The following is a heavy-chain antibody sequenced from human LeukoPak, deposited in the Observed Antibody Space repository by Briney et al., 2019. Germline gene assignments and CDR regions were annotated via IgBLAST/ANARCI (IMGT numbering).Heavy chain of an antibody. D-gene: IGHD3-22*01. CDR1: GGTFSSYA. V-gene: IGHV1-69*06. J-gene: IGHJ4*02. CDR3: ARRLDYFDISGYHTLDY. CDR2: IIPIFGTA. Sequence: ASVKVSCKASGGTFSSYAISWVRQAPGQGLEWMGGIIPIFGTANYAQKFQGRVTITADKSTSTAYMELRSLRSDDTAVYYCARRLDYFDISGYHTLDYWGQGTLVTVSS.